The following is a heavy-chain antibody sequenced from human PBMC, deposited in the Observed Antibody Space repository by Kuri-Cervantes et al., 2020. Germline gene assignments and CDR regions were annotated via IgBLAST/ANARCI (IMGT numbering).Heavy chain of an antibody. CDR2: ISYDGSNK. CDR3: ARSGSSAWFGEGYYYYGMDV. CDR1: GFTFSSYG. V-gene: IGHV3-30*03. J-gene: IGHJ6*02. D-gene: IGHD3-10*01. Sequence: GESLKISCAASGFTFSSYGMHWVRQAPGKGLEWVAVISYDGSNKYYADSVKGRFTTSRDNSKNTLYLQMNSLRAEDTAVYYCARSGSSAWFGEGYYYYGMDVWGQGTTVTVSS.